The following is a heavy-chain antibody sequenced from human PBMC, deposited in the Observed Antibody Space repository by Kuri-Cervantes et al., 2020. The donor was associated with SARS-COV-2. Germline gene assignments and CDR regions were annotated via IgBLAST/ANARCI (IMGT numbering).Heavy chain of an antibody. J-gene: IGHJ4*02. CDR1: GFTFSSYS. CDR3: ARDSYYDSPGH. Sequence: GESLKISCAASGFTFSSYSMNWVRQAPGKGLECVSSISSSSSYIYYADSVKGRFTISRDNAKNSLYLQMNSLRAEDTAVYYCARDSYYDSPGHWGQGTLVTVSS. D-gene: IGHD3-22*01. CDR2: ISSSSSYI. V-gene: IGHV3-21*01.